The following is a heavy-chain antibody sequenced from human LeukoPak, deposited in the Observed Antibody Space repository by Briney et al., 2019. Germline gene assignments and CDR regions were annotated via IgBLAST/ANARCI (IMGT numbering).Heavy chain of an antibody. Sequence: ASVKVSCKASGYTFTGYYMHWVRQAPGQGLEWMGWVNPNSGGTNYAQKFQGWVTMTRDTSISTAYMELSRLRSDDTAVYYCATAGVATHAFDIWGQGTMVTVSS. V-gene: IGHV1-2*04. CDR2: VNPNSGGT. J-gene: IGHJ3*02. CDR3: ATAGVATHAFDI. D-gene: IGHD6-6*01. CDR1: GYTFTGYY.